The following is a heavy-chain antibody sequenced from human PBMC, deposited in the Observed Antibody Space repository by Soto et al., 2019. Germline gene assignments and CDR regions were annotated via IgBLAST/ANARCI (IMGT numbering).Heavy chain of an antibody. CDR3: ARSGDYSMDV. CDR2: MYHSGST. D-gene: IGHD1-26*01. CDR1: GYSISSGYW. J-gene: IGHJ6*04. Sequence: QVQLQESDTGLVKPSETLSLSCAVSGYSISSGYWWTWVRQPPGKGLEWIGEMYHSGSTNYNPSLKSRVTISLDKSKNQFSLRLSSVTAADTAVYYCARSGDYSMDVWGKGTTVTVSS. V-gene: IGHV4-4*02.